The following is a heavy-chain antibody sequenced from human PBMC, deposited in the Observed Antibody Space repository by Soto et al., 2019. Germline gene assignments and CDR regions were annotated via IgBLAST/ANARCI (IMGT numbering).Heavy chain of an antibody. CDR3: ASHNYDILAGFYNAFAI. V-gene: IGHV4-59*08. J-gene: IGHJ3*02. CDR2: IYYSGST. Sequence: SETLSLTCTVSGGSISSHYWSWIRQPPGKGLEWIGYIYYSGSTNYNPSLKSRVTMSLDTSKNQFSLKLSSVTAADTAVYYCASHNYDILAGFYNAFAIWGQGIMVTVSS. D-gene: IGHD3-9*01. CDR1: GGSISSHY.